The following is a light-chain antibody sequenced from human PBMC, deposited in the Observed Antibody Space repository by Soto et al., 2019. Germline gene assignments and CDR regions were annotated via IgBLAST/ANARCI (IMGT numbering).Light chain of an antibody. J-gene: IGLJ2*01. Sequence: QSVLTQPASVSGSPGQSITISCTGTSSDVGGYNYVSWYQQHPGKAPKLIIYDVNNRPSGVSNRFSGSKSDNTASLTISGLQADDEADYHCSSYTSSTLVVFGGGTKLTVL. V-gene: IGLV2-14*01. CDR1: SSDVGGYNY. CDR3: SSYTSSTLVV. CDR2: DVN.